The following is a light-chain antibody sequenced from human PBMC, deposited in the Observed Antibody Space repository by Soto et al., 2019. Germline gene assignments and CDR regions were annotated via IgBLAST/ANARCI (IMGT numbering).Light chain of an antibody. V-gene: IGKV1-5*03. CDR2: KAS. CDR1: QSIGNW. J-gene: IGKJ2*01. Sequence: DIQMTQSPSTLSASEGDRVTITCRASQSIGNWLAWYQQKTGKAPKLLIYKASILQSGVPARFSGSGSGTKFTLTISSLQPDDFATYYCQQYDSYPYTFGQGTKVDIK. CDR3: QQYDSYPYT.